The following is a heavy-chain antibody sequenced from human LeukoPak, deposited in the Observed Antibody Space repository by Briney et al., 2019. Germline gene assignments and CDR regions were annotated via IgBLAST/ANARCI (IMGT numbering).Heavy chain of an antibody. D-gene: IGHD3-16*01. CDR3: AKKEGNNDYSYFDY. J-gene: IGHJ4*02. CDR1: GFTFRSYT. V-gene: IGHV3-30-3*01. Sequence: GGSLGLSCAASGFTFRSYTMHWVRQAPGKGPEWVAVTSYDENNKYYADSVKGRFTISRDNSKNTLYLHMNSLRTEDTAVYYCAKKEGNNDYSYFDYWAREPWSPSPQ. CDR2: TSYDENNK.